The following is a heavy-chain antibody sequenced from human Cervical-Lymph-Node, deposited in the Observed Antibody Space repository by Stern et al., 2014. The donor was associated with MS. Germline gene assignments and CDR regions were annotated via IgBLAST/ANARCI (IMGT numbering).Heavy chain of an antibody. D-gene: IGHD2-2*01. CDR3: ARVEDIVVVAGSYANSGAFDI. CDR2: NYSGTT. V-gene: IGHV4-31*03. Sequence: QVQLQESGPGLVKPSQTLSLTCSVSGASINSGGYINYSGTTYYNPSLKSRVSMSVDTSKNHFSLNLTSVTAADTALYYCARVEDIVVVAGSYANSGAFDIWGQGTMVTVSS. CDR1: GASINSGGY. J-gene: IGHJ3*02.